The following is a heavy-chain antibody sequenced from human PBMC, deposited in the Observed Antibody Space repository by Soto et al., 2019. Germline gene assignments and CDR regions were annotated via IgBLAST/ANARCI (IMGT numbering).Heavy chain of an antibody. CDR1: GFTVSNNY. Sequence: EVQLVESGGGLVQPGGSLRLSCAASGFTVSNNYMSWVRQAPGKGLEWVSVIYSGGSTYYRDSVRGRFVISRDRSENTVNLQMTARGPEASGVYYCMTRPRAWAQGTRVTVPS. V-gene: IGHV3-66*01. J-gene: IGHJ5*02. CDR3: MTRPRA. CDR2: IYSGGST.